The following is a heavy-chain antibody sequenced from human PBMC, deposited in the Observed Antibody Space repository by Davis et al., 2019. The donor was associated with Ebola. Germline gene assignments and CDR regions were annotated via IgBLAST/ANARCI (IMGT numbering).Heavy chain of an antibody. J-gene: IGHJ6*03. V-gene: IGHV1-46*01. CDR2: INPSGGST. CDR1: GYTFTSYY. Sequence: ASVTVSCKASGYTFTSYYMHWVRQAPGQGLEWMGIINPSGGSTSYAQKFQGRVTMTRDTSTSTVYMELSSLRSEDTAVYYCARLGHGSGSYHYYMDVWGKGTTVTVSS. CDR3: ARLGHGSGSYHYYMDV. D-gene: IGHD3-10*01.